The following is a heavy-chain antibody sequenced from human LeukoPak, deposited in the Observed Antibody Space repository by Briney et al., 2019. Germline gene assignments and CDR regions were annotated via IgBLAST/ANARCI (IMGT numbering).Heavy chain of an antibody. J-gene: IGHJ4*02. V-gene: IGHV3-23*01. CDR1: GFTFSSYA. CDR2: ISGSGGST. Sequence: GGSLRLSCAASGFTFSSYAMSWVRQAPGKGLEWVSAISGSGGSTYYADSVKGRFTISRDNSKNTLYLQMNSLRAEDTAVYYCASGLSLDYGDYVGFDYWGQGTLVTVSS. D-gene: IGHD4-17*01. CDR3: ASGLSLDYGDYVGFDY.